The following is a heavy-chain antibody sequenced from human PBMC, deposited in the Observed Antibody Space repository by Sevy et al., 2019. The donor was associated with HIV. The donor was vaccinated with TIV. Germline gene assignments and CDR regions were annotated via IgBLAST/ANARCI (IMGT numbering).Heavy chain of an antibody. D-gene: IGHD2-15*01. J-gene: IGHJ6*03. CDR1: GFTFDDYT. Sequence: GGSLRLSCAASGFTFDDYTMHCVRQAPGKGLEWVCLISWDGGSTYYSDSVKGGLTISRDNSKNSLYLQMTSLRTEDTALYYCAKGYCSGGSCYSGVYYYYMDVWGKGTTVTVSS. CDR3: AKGYCSGGSCYSGVYYYYMDV. V-gene: IGHV3-43*01. CDR2: ISWDGGST.